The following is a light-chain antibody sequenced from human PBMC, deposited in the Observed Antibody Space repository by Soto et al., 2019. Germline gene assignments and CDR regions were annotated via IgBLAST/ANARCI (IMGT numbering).Light chain of an antibody. CDR1: QSISSK. J-gene: IGKJ4*01. V-gene: IGKV3-15*01. CDR2: GAS. Sequence: EIVMTQSPATLSVSPGERATLSCRASQSISSKLAWYQQKPGQAPRLLIYGASTRATGIPVRFSGSGSGTEFTLTITSLQSEDFAVYCCQEYNNWHPITFGGGTKVEIK. CDR3: QEYNNWHPIT.